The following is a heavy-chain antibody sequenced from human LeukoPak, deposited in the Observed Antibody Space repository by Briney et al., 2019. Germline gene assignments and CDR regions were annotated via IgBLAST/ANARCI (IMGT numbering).Heavy chain of an antibody. Sequence: GGSLRLSFAASGFSFSTYAMSWVRPAPGQGLEWVSAISGSGKTYYPDSVKGRFTISRDNSKNTLFLQMNGLRAEDTAVYYCAKERDAKGYFDYWGQGTLVTVSS. CDR1: GFSFSTYA. J-gene: IGHJ4*02. V-gene: IGHV3-23*01. CDR2: ISGSGKT. CDR3: AKERDAKGYFDY.